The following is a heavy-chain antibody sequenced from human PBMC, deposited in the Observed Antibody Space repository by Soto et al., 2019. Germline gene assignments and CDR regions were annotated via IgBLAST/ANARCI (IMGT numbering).Heavy chain of an antibody. D-gene: IGHD6-13*01. CDR2: IYSIGST. CDR1: GGSISSSSY. J-gene: IGHJ6*02. CDR3: RRISRYSTDV. Sequence: TSETLSLTCTVSGGSISSSSYCGWIRQPPGKGLEWIGSIYSIGSTYYNPSLKSRVTISVDTSKNQFSLKLSSVTAADTAVYYSRRISRYSTDVWGQGTTVTVSS. V-gene: IGHV4-39*01.